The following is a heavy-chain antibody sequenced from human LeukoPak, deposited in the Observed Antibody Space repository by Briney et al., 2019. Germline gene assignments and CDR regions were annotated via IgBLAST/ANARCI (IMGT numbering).Heavy chain of an antibody. J-gene: IGHJ4*02. CDR3: ARFLTMVRGLDY. CDR2: IYPVESDI. CDR1: GYSFTSYW. V-gene: IGHV5-51*01. D-gene: IGHD3-10*01. Sequence: GESLEISFKGSGYSFTSYWFGWVRPMPGKGLEWMGIIYPVESDIRYSPPFQGHVTIPADKSISTAYLQWSSLNGSDAAMYYCARFLTMVRGLDYWGQGTLVTVSS.